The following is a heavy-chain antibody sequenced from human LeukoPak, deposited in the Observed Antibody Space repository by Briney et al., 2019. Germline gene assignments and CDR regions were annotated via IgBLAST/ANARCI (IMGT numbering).Heavy chain of an antibody. D-gene: IGHD6-19*01. V-gene: IGHV4-39*01. Sequence: SETLSLTCTVSGGSISSSSYYWGWIRQPPGKGLEWIGSIYYSTSTYYNPSLKSRVTISVDTYKNQFSLKLSSVTAADTAVSYCARPVFVAGMTWYFDLWGRGTLVTVSS. CDR1: GGSISSSSYY. CDR3: ARPVFVAGMTWYFDL. CDR2: IYYSTST. J-gene: IGHJ2*01.